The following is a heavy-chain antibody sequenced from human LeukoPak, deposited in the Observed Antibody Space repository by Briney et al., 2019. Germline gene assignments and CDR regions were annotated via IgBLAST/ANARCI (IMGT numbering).Heavy chain of an antibody. J-gene: IGHJ4*02. D-gene: IGHD2-2*01. CDR3: AREMRIAAMPFDY. CDR2: IYSSGST. CDR1: GGSISSYY. Sequence: SETLTLTCTVSGGSISSYYGSWIRQPARKGLEWVGRIYSSGSTNYNPSLKSRVTMSVDKSKNQFSPKLSSVTAADTAVYYWAREMRIAAMPFDYWGQGTPVSVSS. V-gene: IGHV4-4*07.